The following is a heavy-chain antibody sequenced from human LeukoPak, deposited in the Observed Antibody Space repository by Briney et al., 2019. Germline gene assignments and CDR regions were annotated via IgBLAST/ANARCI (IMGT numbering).Heavy chain of an antibody. V-gene: IGHV3-48*03. CDR1: GFTFSSYE. Sequence: PGGSLRLSCAASGFTFSSYEMNWVRQAPGKGLEGVSYIGSSGSSMYADSVKGRFTISRDNAKNSLYLQMNSLRVEDTAVYYCASGGSGYFYEDWGQGTLVTVSS. D-gene: IGHD3-22*01. CDR2: IGSSGSSM. CDR3: ASGGSGYFYED. J-gene: IGHJ4*02.